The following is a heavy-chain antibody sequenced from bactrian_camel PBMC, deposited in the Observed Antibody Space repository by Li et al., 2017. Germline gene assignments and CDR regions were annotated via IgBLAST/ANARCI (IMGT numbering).Heavy chain of an antibody. CDR1: GYTDSRPC. CDR2: IDSDGVT. V-gene: IGHV3S26*01. D-gene: IGHD1*01. CDR3: AVEPAATWMDCPRDFRW. J-gene: IGHJ6*01. Sequence: HVQLVESGGGSVQAGGSLRLSCAASGYTDSRPCMGWFRQAPGKEGEGVAAIDSDGVTRHADSMKGRFTISKDDAKNTLYLQMNSLKPDDSAMYFCAVEPAATWMDCPRDFRWRGQGTQVTVS.